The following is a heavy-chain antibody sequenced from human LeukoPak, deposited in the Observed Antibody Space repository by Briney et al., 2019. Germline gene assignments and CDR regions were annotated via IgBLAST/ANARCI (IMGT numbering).Heavy chain of an antibody. CDR1: GGSFSGYY. CDR3: ARGRSVGYDFWSGYYRLDY. CDR2: INHSGST. V-gene: IGHV4-34*01. Sequence: PSETLSLTCAVYGGSFSGYYWSWIRQPPGKGLEWIGEINHSGSTNYNPSLKSRVTISVDTSKNQFSLKLSSVTAADTAVYYCARGRSVGYDFWSGYYRLDYWGQGTLVTVSS. J-gene: IGHJ4*02. D-gene: IGHD3-3*01.